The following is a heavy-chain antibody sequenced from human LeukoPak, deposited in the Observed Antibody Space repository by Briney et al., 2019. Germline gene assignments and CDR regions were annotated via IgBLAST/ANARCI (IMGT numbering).Heavy chain of an antibody. V-gene: IGHV4-59*08. CDR1: GGSISSYY. D-gene: IGHD2/OR15-2a*01. J-gene: IGHJ4*02. CDR2: ISDIGSI. CDR3: AGHHPRNTVNF. Sequence: PSETLSLTCTVSGGSISSYYWSWIRQPPGKGLEWIAYISDIGSINYNPSLKSRVTISLDTSKNQFSLKLSSVTAADTAVYYCAGHHPRNTVNFWGQGTLVTVSS.